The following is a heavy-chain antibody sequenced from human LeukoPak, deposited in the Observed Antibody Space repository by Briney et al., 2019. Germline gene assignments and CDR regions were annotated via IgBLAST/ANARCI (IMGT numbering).Heavy chain of an antibody. Sequence: GASVKVSCKASGYTFTGYYMHWVRQAPGQGLEWMGWINPNSGGTNYAQKFQGRVTMTRDTSISTAYMELGRLRSDDTAVYYCARDWGTAMSQADYWGQGTLVTVSS. J-gene: IGHJ4*02. CDR2: INPNSGGT. CDR3: ARDWGTAMSQADY. V-gene: IGHV1-2*02. CDR1: GYTFTGYY. D-gene: IGHD5-18*01.